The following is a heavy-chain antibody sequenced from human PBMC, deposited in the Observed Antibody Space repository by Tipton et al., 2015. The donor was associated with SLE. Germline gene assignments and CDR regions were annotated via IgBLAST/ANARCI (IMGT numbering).Heavy chain of an antibody. V-gene: IGHV3-30*04. Sequence: SLRLSCAASGFSFSRYEMIWVRQAPGKGLEWVAVISYDGSNKYYADSVKGRFTISRDNSKNTLYLQMNSLRVEDTAFYYCAKGSGYDKFDLWGQGTLVTVSS. CDR2: ISYDGSNK. J-gene: IGHJ5*02. CDR1: GFSFSRYE. D-gene: IGHD5-12*01. CDR3: AKGSGYDKFDL.